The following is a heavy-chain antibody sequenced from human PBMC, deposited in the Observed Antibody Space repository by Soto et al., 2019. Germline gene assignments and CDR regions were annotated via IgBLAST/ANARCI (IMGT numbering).Heavy chain of an antibody. V-gene: IGHV3-74*01. J-gene: IGHJ4*02. Sequence: SGGSLRLSCAASGFTLSSYWMHWVRQAPGKGLVWVSRINSDGSSTSYADSVKGRFTISRDNAKNTLYLQMNSLRAEDTAVYYCTSGPPMYCSSSSCYASPFDYWGQGT. CDR3: TSGPPMYCSSSSCYASPFDY. CDR2: INSDGSST. CDR1: GFTLSSYW. D-gene: IGHD2-2*01.